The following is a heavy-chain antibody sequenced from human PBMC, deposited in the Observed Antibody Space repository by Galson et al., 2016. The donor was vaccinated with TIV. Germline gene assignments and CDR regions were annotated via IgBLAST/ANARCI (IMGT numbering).Heavy chain of an antibody. CDR2: IFPGDSDT. V-gene: IGHV5-51*01. CDR3: ASAALDVGLRGGGYYHYHMDV. CDR1: GYSFTGYW. D-gene: IGHD2-15*01. J-gene: IGHJ6*03. Sequence: QSGAEVKKPGESLKISCRVSGYSFTGYWMAWVRQMPGKGLEWMGIIFPGDSDTRYSPSLQGQVTISADKSISTAYLQWGSLKASDTAVYFCASAALDVGLRGGGYYHYHMDVWGKGTTVTVS.